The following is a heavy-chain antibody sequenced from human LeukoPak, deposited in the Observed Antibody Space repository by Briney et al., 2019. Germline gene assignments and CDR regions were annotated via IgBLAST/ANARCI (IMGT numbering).Heavy chain of an antibody. J-gene: IGHJ4*02. Sequence: PGGSLRLSCVGSGLTFSTYWMSWVRQAPGKGLEWVAVIWYDGSNKYYADSVKGRFTISRDNSKNTLYLQMNSLRAEDTAVYYCARERRDYGATFDYWGQGTLVTVSS. V-gene: IGHV3-33*01. CDR1: GLTFSTYW. D-gene: IGHD4-17*01. CDR2: IWYDGSNK. CDR3: ARERRDYGATFDY.